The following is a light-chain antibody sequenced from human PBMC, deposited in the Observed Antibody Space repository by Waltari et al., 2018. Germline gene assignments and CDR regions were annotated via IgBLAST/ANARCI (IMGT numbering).Light chain of an antibody. V-gene: IGLV2-11*01. CDR3: CSYAGSYTWV. Sequence: QSALTQPRSVSGSPGQSVTISCTGTSSDVGGYNYVSWHQQHPGKAPKLMIYDVSKRPSGVPDRFSRSKSGNTASLTISGLQAEDEADYYCCSYAGSYTWVFGGGTKLTVL. CDR1: SSDVGGYNY. CDR2: DVS. J-gene: IGLJ3*02.